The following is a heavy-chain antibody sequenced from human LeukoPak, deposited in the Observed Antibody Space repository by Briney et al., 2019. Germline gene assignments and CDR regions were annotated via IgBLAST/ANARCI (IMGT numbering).Heavy chain of an antibody. CDR3: ARDPRGAVAVDY. D-gene: IGHD6-19*01. CDR2: IDYSGTT. Sequence: SETLSLTCTVSGGSISSYYWSWIRQPPGKGVEWIGYIDYSGTTNYNPSLKSRVIISVDTSKNQFSLKLSSVTAADTAVYYCARDPRGAVAVDYWGQGTLVTVSS. V-gene: IGHV4-59*12. J-gene: IGHJ4*02. CDR1: GGSISSYY.